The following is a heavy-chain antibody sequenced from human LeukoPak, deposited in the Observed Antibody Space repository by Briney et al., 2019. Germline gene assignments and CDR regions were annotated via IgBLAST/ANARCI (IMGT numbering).Heavy chain of an antibody. J-gene: IGHJ5*02. CDR3: AKEHFYYDFWSGCRNWFDP. Sequence: GGSLRLSCAASGFTFSSYAMSWVRQAPGKGLEWVSAISGSGGSTYYADSVKGRFTISRDNSKNTLYLQMNSLRAEDTAVYYCAKEHFYYDFWSGCRNWFDPWGQGTLVTVSS. D-gene: IGHD3-3*01. CDR1: GFTFSSYA. V-gene: IGHV3-23*01. CDR2: ISGSGGST.